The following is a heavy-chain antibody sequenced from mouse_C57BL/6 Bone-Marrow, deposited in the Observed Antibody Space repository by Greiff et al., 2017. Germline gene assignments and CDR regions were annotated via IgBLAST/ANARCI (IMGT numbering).Heavy chain of an antibody. Sequence: VQLQQSGAELVRPGASVKLSCTASGFNIKDDYMHWVKQRPEQGLEWIGWIDPENGDTEYASKFQGKATITADTSSNTAYLQLSSLTSEDTAVYYCTTNDGYYDWYFDVWGTGTTVTVSS. CDR3: TTNDGYYDWYFDV. D-gene: IGHD2-3*01. J-gene: IGHJ1*03. CDR1: GFNIKDDY. CDR2: IDPENGDT. V-gene: IGHV14-4*01.